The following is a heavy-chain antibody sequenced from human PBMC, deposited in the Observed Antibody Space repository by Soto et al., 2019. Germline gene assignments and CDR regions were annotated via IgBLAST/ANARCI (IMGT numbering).Heavy chain of an antibody. CDR3: ARRARPDFYYMDV. CDR2: ISSSSSYI. V-gene: IGHV3-21*01. J-gene: IGHJ6*03. Sequence: GGSLRLSCAASGFTFSSYSMNWVRQAPGKGLEWVSSISSSSSYIYYADSVKGRFTISRDNSKNTVYLQMGSPRPEDMAVYYCARRARPDFYYMDVWGKGTTVTVSS. CDR1: GFTFSSYS. D-gene: IGHD6-6*01.